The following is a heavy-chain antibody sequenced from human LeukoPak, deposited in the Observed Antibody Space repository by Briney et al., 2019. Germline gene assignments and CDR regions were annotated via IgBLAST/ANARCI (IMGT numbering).Heavy chain of an antibody. V-gene: IGHV3-23*01. J-gene: IGHJ4*02. Sequence: PGGSLRLSCAASGFTFSSYAMSWVRQAPGKGLEWASAISGSGDNTYYADSVKGRFTISRDSSKNTLYLQMNSLRAEDTAVYFCAKDGDLGYCSGGSCYSAYWGQGTLVTVSS. CDR3: AKDGDLGYCSGGSCYSAY. D-gene: IGHD2-15*01. CDR1: GFTFSSYA. CDR2: ISGSGDNT.